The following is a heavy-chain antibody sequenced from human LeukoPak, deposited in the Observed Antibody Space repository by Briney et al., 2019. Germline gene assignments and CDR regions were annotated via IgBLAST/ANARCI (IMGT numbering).Heavy chain of an antibody. CDR3: SRGGIRESGGWSGY. CDR2: ISSSGGII. V-gene: IGHV3-21*01. J-gene: IGHJ4*02. Sequence: GGSLRLSCAASGFTFSSYAMNWVRQAPGKGLEWVSSISSSGGIIYYADSVTGRFTISRDNAKNSLYLQMNSLRAEDTAVYYCSRGGIRESGGWSGYWGQGTLVTVSS. D-gene: IGHD6-19*01. CDR1: GFTFSSYA.